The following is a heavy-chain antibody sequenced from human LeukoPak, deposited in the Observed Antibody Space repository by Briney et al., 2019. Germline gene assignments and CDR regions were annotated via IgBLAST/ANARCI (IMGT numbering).Heavy chain of an antibody. D-gene: IGHD3-9*01. Sequence: PSETLSLTCIVSGAAMTSHHWNWIRQTPGKRLEWIGYIYHRANTNFITSYSSSLRSRVSMSVDMSKNHFSLSLTSVTAADTAIYYCSGGRSSRYSDYWGQGALVTV. CDR2: IYHRANT. CDR1: GAAMTSHH. V-gene: IGHV4-59*11. CDR3: SGGRSSRYSDY. J-gene: IGHJ4*02.